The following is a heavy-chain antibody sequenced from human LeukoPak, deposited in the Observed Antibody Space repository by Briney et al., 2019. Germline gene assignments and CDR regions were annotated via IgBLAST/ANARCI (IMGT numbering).Heavy chain of an antibody. V-gene: IGHV3-48*03. CDR2: ISTSGSTT. CDR1: GFTFSDYE. CDR3: ARGALHVDY. J-gene: IGHJ4*02. D-gene: IGHD4/OR15-4a*01. Sequence: GGSLLLSCAASGFTFSDYEINWVRQAPGKGLEGVSCISTSGSTTYYADSVKGRFTISRDNAKNSLFLQMNTLTAEDTAVYYCARGALHVDYWGQGTPVTVSS.